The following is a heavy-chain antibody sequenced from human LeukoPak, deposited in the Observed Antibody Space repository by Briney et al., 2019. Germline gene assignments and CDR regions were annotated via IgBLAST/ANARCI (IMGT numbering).Heavy chain of an antibody. CDR2: ISSSSTTM. V-gene: IGHV3-48*02. CDR3: ARAYYDSSGYYYEGYFQD. CDR1: GFIFSSYS. D-gene: IGHD3-22*01. J-gene: IGHJ1*01. Sequence: TGGSLRLSCAAAGFIFSSYSMNWVRQAPGKGLEWVSYISSSSTTMYYADSVKGRFTISRDNAKNSLYLQMNSLRDEDTAVYYCARAYYDSSGYYYEGYFQDWGQGTLVTVSS.